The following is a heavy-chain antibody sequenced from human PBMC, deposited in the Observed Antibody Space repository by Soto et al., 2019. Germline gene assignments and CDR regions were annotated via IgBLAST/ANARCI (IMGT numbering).Heavy chain of an antibody. D-gene: IGHD2-2*01. CDR3: AREGPDIVVVPAALGDYYYYYMDV. CDR1: GGSISSGGYY. J-gene: IGHJ6*03. CDR2: IYYGGNT. V-gene: IGHV4-31*03. Sequence: QVQLQESGPGLVKPSQTLSLTCTVSGGSISSGGYYWSWIRQHPGKGLEWIGYIYYGGNTYYNPSLKSRVTISVDTSKNQFSLKLSSVTAADTAVYYCAREGPDIVVVPAALGDYYYYYMDVWGKGTTVTVSS.